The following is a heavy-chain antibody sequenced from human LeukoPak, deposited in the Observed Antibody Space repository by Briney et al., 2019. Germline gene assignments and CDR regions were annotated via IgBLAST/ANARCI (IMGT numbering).Heavy chain of an antibody. CDR3: ARNHYGSVYY. CDR2: VNGDGSAT. Sequence: GGSLRLSCAASGFTFSNYWMHWVRQAPGKGLVWVSRVNGDGSATNYADSVKGRFTISRDNAKNTLYLQMNSLRPEDTAVYYCARNHYGSVYYWGQGTLVTVSS. J-gene: IGHJ4*02. CDR1: GFTFSNYW. D-gene: IGHD3-10*01. V-gene: IGHV3-74*01.